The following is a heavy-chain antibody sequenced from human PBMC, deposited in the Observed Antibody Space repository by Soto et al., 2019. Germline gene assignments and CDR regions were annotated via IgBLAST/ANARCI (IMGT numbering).Heavy chain of an antibody. V-gene: IGHV2-5*02. J-gene: IGHJ4*02. Sequence: QITLKESGPTLVKPTQTLTLTCTFSGFSLSTNGVGVGWIRQTPGKALDWLALIYRDDSKHYSPSLESRLTITKDTTRNQVVLTMTNMDPVDTATYYCAKKGGGDYVLRYWGQGTLVTVSS. CDR3: AKKGGGDYVLRY. CDR1: GFSLSTNGVG. D-gene: IGHD4-17*01. CDR2: IYRDDSK.